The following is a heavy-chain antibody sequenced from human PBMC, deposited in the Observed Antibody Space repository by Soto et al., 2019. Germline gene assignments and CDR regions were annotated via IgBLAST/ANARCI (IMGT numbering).Heavy chain of an antibody. J-gene: IGHJ5*02. D-gene: IGHD3-10*01. CDR1: GFTFTSSA. CDR2: IVVGSGNT. Sequence: ASVKVSCTASGFTFTSSAMQWVRQARGQRLEWIGWIVVGSGNTNYAQKFQERVTITRDMSTSTAYMELSSLRSEDTAVYYCAAEPGPGITMVRGAHNWFDPWGQGTLVTVSS. V-gene: IGHV1-58*02. CDR3: AAEPGPGITMVRGAHNWFDP.